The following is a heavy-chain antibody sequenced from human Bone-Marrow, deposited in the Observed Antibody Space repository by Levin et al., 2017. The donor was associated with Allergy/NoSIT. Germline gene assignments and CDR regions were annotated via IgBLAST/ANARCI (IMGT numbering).Heavy chain of an antibody. J-gene: IGHJ4*01. D-gene: IGHD3-9*01. CDR2: ISGSGGTT. CDR3: VKTDIDWFLKFDS. CDR1: GFNFWSYA. V-gene: IGHV3-23*01. Sequence: QAGGSLRLSCGAAGFNFWSYAMGWVRQAPAKGLEWVATISGSGGTTYYADSVKGRFTISRDNSKKTMLLQMSSLRDEDTAVYYCVKTDIDWFLKFDSWGHGIRVTVSS.